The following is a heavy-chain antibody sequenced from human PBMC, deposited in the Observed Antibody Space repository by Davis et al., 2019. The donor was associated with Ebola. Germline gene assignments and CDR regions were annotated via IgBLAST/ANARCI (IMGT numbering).Heavy chain of an antibody. CDR2: IIPILGTA. V-gene: IGHV1-69*04. CDR3: ARAEWLRFNRFDY. J-gene: IGHJ4*02. D-gene: IGHD5-12*01. CDR1: GGTFSSYA. Sequence: SVKVSCKASGGTFSSYAISWVRQAPGQGLEWMGRIIPILGTANYAQKFQGRVTITADKSTSTAYMELSSLRSEDTAVYYCARAEWLRFNRFDYWGQGTLVTVSS.